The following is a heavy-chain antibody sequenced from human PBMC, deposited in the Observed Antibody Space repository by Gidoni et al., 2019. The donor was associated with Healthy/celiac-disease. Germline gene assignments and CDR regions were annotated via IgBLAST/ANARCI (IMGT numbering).Heavy chain of an antibody. D-gene: IGHD4-17*01. J-gene: IGHJ4*02. V-gene: IGHV3-23*01. CDR2: ISGSGGST. CDR1: GFPFSSYA. Sequence: EVQLLESGGGLVQPGGSLRLSCSASGFPFSSYAMSWVRQAPGKGLEWVSAISGSGGSTYYADSVKGRFTISRDNSKNTLYLQMNSLRAEDTAVYYCATETTVTTWAHFDYWGQGTLVTVSS. CDR3: ATETTVTTWAHFDY.